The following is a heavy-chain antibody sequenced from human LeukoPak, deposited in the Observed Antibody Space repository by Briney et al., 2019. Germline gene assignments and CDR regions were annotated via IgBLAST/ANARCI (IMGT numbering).Heavy chain of an antibody. CDR3: ARDFFRSGTHSNDY. CDR2: IYSDGITT. V-gene: IGHV3-74*01. Sequence: PGGSLRLSCVASGFTFSGYWMHWVRQAPGKGRVGVSRIYSDGITTTYADSVKGRFTISRDNAKNTLYLQMNSLRAEDTAVYYCARDFFRSGTHSNDYWGRGTLVTVSS. D-gene: IGHD3-10*01. CDR1: GFTFSGYW. J-gene: IGHJ4*02.